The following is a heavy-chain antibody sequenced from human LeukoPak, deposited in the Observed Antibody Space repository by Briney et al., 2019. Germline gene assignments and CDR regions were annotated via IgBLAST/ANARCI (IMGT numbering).Heavy chain of an antibody. V-gene: IGHV3-7*01. CDR2: IKKDETEI. CDR3: ACSGSHGLYAFDI. D-gene: IGHD1-26*01. J-gene: IGHJ3*02. CDR1: GFSFRNTW. Sequence: GGSLRLSCTASGFSFRNTWMSWVRQAPGKGLEWVANIKKDETEIYYADSVKGRFTISRDNAKNSLYLQMNSLRAEDTAVYYCACSGSHGLYAFDIWGQGTMVTVSS.